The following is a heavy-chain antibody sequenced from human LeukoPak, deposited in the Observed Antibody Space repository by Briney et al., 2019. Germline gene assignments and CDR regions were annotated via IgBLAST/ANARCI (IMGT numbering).Heavy chain of an antibody. CDR1: GGSFSGYY. CDR2: INHSGST. Sequence: SETLSLTCAVYGGSFSGYYWSWIRQPPGKGLEWIGEINHSGSTNYNPSLKSRVTISVDTCKNQFSLKLSSVTAADTAVYYCARGPEPYYFDYWGQGTLVTVSS. V-gene: IGHV4-34*01. CDR3: ARGPEPYYFDY. J-gene: IGHJ4*02.